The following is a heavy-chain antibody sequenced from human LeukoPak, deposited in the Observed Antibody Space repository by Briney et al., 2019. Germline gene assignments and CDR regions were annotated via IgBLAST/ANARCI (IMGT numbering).Heavy chain of an antibody. D-gene: IGHD2-21*02. CDR2: ISGGRDNT. CDR1: GFTFSNYA. J-gene: IGHJ4*02. V-gene: IGHV3-23*01. CDR3: AKGDAYCGGDCYPD. Sequence: GGSLKLSCAASGFTFSNYAMSWVRQAPGKGLEWVSAISGGRDNTYYADSVKGRFTISRDTSKNTLYLQMNSLRAEDTAVYYCAKGDAYCGGDCYPDWGQGTLVTVSS.